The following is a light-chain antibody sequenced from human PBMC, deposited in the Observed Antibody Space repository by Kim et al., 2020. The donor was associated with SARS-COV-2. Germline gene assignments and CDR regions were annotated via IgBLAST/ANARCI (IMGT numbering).Light chain of an antibody. Sequence: ELVMTQSPATLSVSPGERATLSCRASQSITNNVAWFQHKPGQAPRLLIYDASTRATGILGRISGSGSGTAFTLTISSLQSEDFAVYYCQQYNNWPITFGQGTRLEIK. CDR2: DAS. J-gene: IGKJ5*01. CDR1: QSITNN. V-gene: IGKV3-15*01. CDR3: QQYNNWPIT.